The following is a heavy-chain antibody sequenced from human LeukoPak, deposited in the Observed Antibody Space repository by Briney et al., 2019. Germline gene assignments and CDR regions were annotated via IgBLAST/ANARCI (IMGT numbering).Heavy chain of an antibody. Sequence: PSETLSLTCTVSGGSISSSSYYWGWIRQPPGKGLEWIGSIYYSGSTYYNPSLKSRVTISVDTSKNQFSLKLSSVTAADTAVYYCARSYRVGGLQYFDYWGQGTLVTVSS. CDR3: ARSYRVGGLQYFDY. CDR2: IYYSGST. CDR1: GGSISSSSYY. J-gene: IGHJ4*02. D-gene: IGHD5-24*01. V-gene: IGHV4-39*01.